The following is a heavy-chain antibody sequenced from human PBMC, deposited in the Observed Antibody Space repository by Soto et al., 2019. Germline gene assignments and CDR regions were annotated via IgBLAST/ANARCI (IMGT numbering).Heavy chain of an antibody. CDR3: ARGAAMAYGMDV. CDR2: ISSSGSTI. Sequence: QVQLVESGGGLVKPGGSLRLSCAASGFTFSDYYMSWIRQAPGKGLEWVSYISSSGSTIFYADSVKGRFTISRGNAKNSLYLQMNSLRAEDTGGYYWARGAAMAYGMDVWGQGTTVTVSS. CDR1: GFTFSDYY. J-gene: IGHJ6*02. D-gene: IGHD5-18*01. V-gene: IGHV3-11*01.